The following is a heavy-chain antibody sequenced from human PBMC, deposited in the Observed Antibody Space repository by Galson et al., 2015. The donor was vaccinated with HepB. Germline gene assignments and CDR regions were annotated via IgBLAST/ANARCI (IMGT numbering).Heavy chain of an antibody. CDR3: AREAEMASLDY. CDR1: GGSISSGGYY. Sequence: TLSLTCAVSGGSISSGGYYWSWIRQHPGKGLEWIGYIYYSGSTYYNPSLKSRVTISVDTSKNQFSLKLSSVTAADTAVYYCAREAEMASLDYWGQGTLVTVSS. D-gene: IGHD5-24*01. CDR2: IYYSGST. J-gene: IGHJ4*02. V-gene: IGHV4-31*11.